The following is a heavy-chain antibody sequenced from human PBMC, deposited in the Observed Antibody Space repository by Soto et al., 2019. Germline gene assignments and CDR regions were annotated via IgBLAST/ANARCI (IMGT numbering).Heavy chain of an antibody. D-gene: IGHD3-22*01. CDR2: IYHNGKS. CDR1: GGSFSNYA. CDR3: ARGGYWRFYY. V-gene: IGHV4-34*01. J-gene: IGHJ4*02. Sequence: QVQIQQWGGGLLKPSETLSLSCTVYGGSFSNYAWSWIRQPPGRGLEWIGEIYHNGKSDYNPSLKRRVTIAVDTSKNQFSLKLSSVIAADTAVYFCARGGYWRFYYWGQGALVTVSS.